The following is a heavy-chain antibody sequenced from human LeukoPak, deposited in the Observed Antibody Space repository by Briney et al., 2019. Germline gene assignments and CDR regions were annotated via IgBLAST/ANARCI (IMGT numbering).Heavy chain of an antibody. CDR3: ARVGSSSWYRGWFDP. CDR1: GGSISSADY. Sequence: SQTLSLTCTVSGGSISSADYWSWIRQHPGKGLEWIGYIYYSGSTYYNPSLKSRVTISVDTSKNQFSLKLSSVTAADTAVYYCARVGSSSWYRGWFDPWGQGTLVTVSS. CDR2: IYYSGST. V-gene: IGHV4-31*03. D-gene: IGHD6-13*01. J-gene: IGHJ5*02.